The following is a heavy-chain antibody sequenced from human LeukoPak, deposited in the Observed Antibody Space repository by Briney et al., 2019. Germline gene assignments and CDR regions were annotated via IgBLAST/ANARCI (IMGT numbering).Heavy chain of an antibody. J-gene: IGHJ4*02. CDR2: ISRSGSII. CDR1: GFTFSSYE. D-gene: IGHD4-17*01. Sequence: TGGSLRLSCAASGFTFSSYEMNWVRQAPGKGLEWVSYISRSGSIIYYADSVKGRFTISRDNAKNSLYLQMNSLRAEDTAVYYCARDLGMTDGDYVSYFDYWGQGTLVTVSS. CDR3: ARDLGMTDGDYVSYFDY. V-gene: IGHV3-48*03.